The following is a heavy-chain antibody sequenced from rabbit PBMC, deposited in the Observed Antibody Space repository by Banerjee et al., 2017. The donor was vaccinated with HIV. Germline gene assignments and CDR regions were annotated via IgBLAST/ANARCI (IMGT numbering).Heavy chain of an antibody. V-gene: IGHV1S45*01. CDR1: GFDFSSYG. Sequence: QEQLVESGGGLVQPGGSLKLSCKASGFDFSSYGISWVRQAPGKGLEWIACINTSSGNTVYATWAKGRFTISRTSSTTVTLQMTSLTGADTATYFCARDLAAVTGWNFGLWGPGTLVTVS. D-gene: IGHD7-1*01. J-gene: IGHJ4*01. CDR2: INTSSGNT. CDR3: ARDLAAVTGWNFGL.